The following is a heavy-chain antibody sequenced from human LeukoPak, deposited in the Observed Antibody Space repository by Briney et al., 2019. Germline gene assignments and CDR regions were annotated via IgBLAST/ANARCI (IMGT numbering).Heavy chain of an antibody. CDR3: ASNLPDGPTHFDY. CDR2: INTDGSST. CDR1: GFTFSSYW. D-gene: IGHD1-14*01. V-gene: IGHV3-74*01. J-gene: IGHJ4*02. Sequence: GGSLRLSCAASGFTFSSYWMHWVRQAPGKGLVWVSRINTDGSSTSYADSVKGRFTISRDNAKNTLYLQMNSLRAEDTAVYYCASNLPDGPTHFDYWGQGTLVTVSS.